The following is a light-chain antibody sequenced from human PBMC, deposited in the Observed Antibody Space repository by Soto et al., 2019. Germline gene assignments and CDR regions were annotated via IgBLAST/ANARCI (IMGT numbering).Light chain of an antibody. CDR2: DTD. Sequence: QAVVTQEPSLTVSPGGTVTLTCASSSGAVTSGSYPTWFQQKPGQTPRPLIYDTDKKHAWTPARFSGSLLGGQAALTLSGGQPEDEADYSCRLYHGGVYVFGAGTKVTLL. V-gene: IGLV7-43*01. CDR3: RLYHGGVYV. J-gene: IGLJ1*01. CDR1: SGAVTSGSY.